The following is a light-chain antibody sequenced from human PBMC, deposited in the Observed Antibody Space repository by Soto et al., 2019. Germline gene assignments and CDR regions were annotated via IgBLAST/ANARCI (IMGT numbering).Light chain of an antibody. V-gene: IGKV3-11*01. J-gene: IGKJ4*01. Sequence: EIVLTQSPATLYLSPGERATLSCMASQSISSYLAWYQQKPGQAPRLLIYDASNRATGIPARFSGSGSGADFTLTISSLEPEDFAVYYCQLRSNWPPALTFGGGTKVEIK. CDR3: QLRSNWPPALT. CDR1: QSISSY. CDR2: DAS.